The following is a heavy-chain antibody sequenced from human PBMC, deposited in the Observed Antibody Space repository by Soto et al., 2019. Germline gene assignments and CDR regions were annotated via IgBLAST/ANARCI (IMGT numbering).Heavy chain of an antibody. V-gene: IGHV3-33*01. Sequence: VQLVESGGGVVQPGRSLRLSCEASGFTFSSYGMHWVRQAPGKGLEWVAVIWYDGSNKYYADSVKGRFTISRDNSKNTLYLQMNSLRAEDTAVYYCARGPAYYYGMDVWGQGTTVTVSS. CDR3: ARGPAYYYGMDV. CDR2: IWYDGSNK. J-gene: IGHJ6*02. CDR1: GFTFSSYG.